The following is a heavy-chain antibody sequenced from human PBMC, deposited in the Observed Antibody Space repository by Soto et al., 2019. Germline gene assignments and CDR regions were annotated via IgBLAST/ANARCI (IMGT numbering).Heavy chain of an antibody. CDR1: GGSISSSTYY. J-gene: IGHJ3*02. D-gene: IGHD1-26*01. V-gene: IGHV4-39*01. CDR2: FFIGGNT. CDR3: ARHGINGSHYDAFDI. Sequence: PSETLSLTCTVSGGSISSSTYYWGWLRQPTGKGLEWIASFFIGGNTYYHPSLKSRDTISVDTSKNQFSLKLSSVTAAETAVYCCARHGINGSHYDAFDIWGQGTMVTVSS.